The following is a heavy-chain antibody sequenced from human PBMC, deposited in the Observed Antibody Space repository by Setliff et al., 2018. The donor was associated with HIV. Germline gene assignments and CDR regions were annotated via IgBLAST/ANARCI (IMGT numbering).Heavy chain of an antibody. D-gene: IGHD2-2*01. CDR1: GDSISRSRYY. Sequence: SETLSLTCVVSGDSISRSRYYWGWIRQPPGKGLEWIGSFYYSGSTSYNPSLQSRVTISTDTSKNQFSLRLNSVTVADTAVYYCARVRLRVPPSIFDYGGMGSLVTVSS. J-gene: IGHJ4*02. CDR3: ARVRLRVPPSIFDY. CDR2: FYYSGST. V-gene: IGHV4-39*07.